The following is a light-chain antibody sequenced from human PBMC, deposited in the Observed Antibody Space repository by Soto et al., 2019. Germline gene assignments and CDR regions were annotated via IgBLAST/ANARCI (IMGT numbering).Light chain of an antibody. J-gene: IGLJ2*01. CDR2: SNN. CDR3: AASDDSLNGVV. V-gene: IGLV1-44*01. CDR1: SSNIGSNT. Sequence: QSVLTQPPSASGTPGQRVTISCSGSSSNIGSNTVNWYQQLPGTAPKLLIYSNNQRPSGVPDRFSGSKSGTSASLAISALQSEDESDYYCAASDDSLNGVVFGGGTKLTVL.